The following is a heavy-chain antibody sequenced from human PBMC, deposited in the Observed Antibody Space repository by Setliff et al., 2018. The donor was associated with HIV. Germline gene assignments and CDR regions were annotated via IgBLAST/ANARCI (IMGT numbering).Heavy chain of an antibody. D-gene: IGHD6-13*01. CDR3: ARPDSRWDARGRDPLYGMDV. V-gene: IGHV1-3*04. J-gene: IGHJ6*02. CDR1: GYIFTNYA. CDR2: INTGNGST. Sequence: ASVKVSCKASGYIFTNYAMQWVRQAPGQGLEWMGWINTGNGSTKYSQKFQGRITISRDTFASTAYMYLSSLRSEDTAVYYCARPDSRWDARGRDPLYGMDVWGQGTTVTVSS.